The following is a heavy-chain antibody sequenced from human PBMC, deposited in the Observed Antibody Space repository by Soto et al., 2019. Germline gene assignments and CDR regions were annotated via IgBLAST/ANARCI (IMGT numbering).Heavy chain of an antibody. Sequence: SETLSLTCTVSGGSISSSSYYWGWIRQPPGKGLEWIGSIYYSGSTYYNPSLKSRVTISVDTSKNLFSLKLSSVTAADTAVYYCARSGYSSSWYRGFPGGRFDPWGQGTLVTVSS. CDR1: GGSISSSSYY. CDR2: IYYSGST. CDR3: ARSGYSSSWYRGFPGGRFDP. D-gene: IGHD6-13*01. V-gene: IGHV4-39*01. J-gene: IGHJ5*02.